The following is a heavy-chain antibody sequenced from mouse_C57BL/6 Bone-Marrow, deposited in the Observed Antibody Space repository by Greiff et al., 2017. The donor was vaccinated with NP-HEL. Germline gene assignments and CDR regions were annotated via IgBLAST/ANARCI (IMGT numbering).Heavy chain of an antibody. CDR3: ARGGDCSSSHYYAMDY. CDR1: GYTFTDYY. CDR2: IYPGSGNP. J-gene: IGHJ4*01. D-gene: IGHD1-1*01. V-gene: IGHV1-76*01. Sequence: QVQLQQSGAELVRPGASVKLSCKASGYTFTDYYINWVKQRPGQGLEWIARIYPGSGNPYYNEKFKGKATLTAEKSSSTAYMQLSSLTSEYSAVYFCARGGDCSSSHYYAMDYWGQGTSVTVSS.